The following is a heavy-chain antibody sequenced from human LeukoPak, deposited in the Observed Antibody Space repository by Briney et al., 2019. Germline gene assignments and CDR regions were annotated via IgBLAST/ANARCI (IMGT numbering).Heavy chain of an antibody. CDR2: IYYSGST. D-gene: IGHD2-15*01. V-gene: IGHV4-39*01. CDR1: GGSISSSSYY. CDR3: ARMTRYCSGGSCYSDY. Sequence: SETLSLTCTVSGGSISSSSYYCGWIRQPPRKRLEWLGSIYYSGSTYYNPSLKSRVTISVDTSKNQFSLKLSSVTAADTAVYYCARMTRYCSGGSCYSDYWGQGTLVTVSS. J-gene: IGHJ4*02.